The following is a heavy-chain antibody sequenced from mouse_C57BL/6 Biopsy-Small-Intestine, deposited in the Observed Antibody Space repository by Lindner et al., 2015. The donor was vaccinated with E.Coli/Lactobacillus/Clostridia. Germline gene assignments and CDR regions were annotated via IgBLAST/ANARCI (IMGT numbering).Heavy chain of an antibody. CDR1: GFTFSDYG. D-gene: IGHD2-1*01. J-gene: IGHJ2*01. Sequence: VQLQESGGGLVKPGGSLKLSCAASGFTFSDYGMHWVRQAPEKGLEWVAYISSGSSTIYYADTVKGRFTISRDNAKNTLFLQMTSLRSEDTAMYYCARGNYGGDYFDYWGQGTTLTVSS. CDR2: ISSGSSTI. V-gene: IGHV5-17*01. CDR3: ARGNYGGDYFDY.